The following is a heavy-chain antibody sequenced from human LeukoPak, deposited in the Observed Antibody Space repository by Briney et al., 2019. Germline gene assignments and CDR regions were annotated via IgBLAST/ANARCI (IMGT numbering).Heavy chain of an antibody. CDR3: ARDTLIAVAGHFDY. D-gene: IGHD6-19*01. CDR1: GGSFSGYY. J-gene: IGHJ4*02. CDR2: INHSGST. V-gene: IGHV4-34*01. Sequence: SETLSLTCAVYGGSFSGYYWSWIRQPPGKGLEWIGEINHSGSTNYNPSLKSRVTISVDTSKNQFSLKLSSVTAADTAVYYCARDTLIAVAGHFDYWGQGTLVTVSS.